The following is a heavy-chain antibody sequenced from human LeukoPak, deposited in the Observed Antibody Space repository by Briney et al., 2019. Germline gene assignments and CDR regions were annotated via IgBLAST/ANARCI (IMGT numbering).Heavy chain of an antibody. CDR3: ARAKLPNWYFDL. CDR2: IYYSGST. CDR1: GGSISGSSYY. J-gene: IGHJ2*01. D-gene: IGHD4-23*01. V-gene: IGHV4-39*01. Sequence: PSETLSLTCTVSGGSISGSSYYWGWIRQPPGKGLEWIGSIYYSGSTYYNPSLKSRVTISVDTSKNQFSLKLSSVTAADTAVYYCARAKLPNWYFDLWGRGTLVTVSS.